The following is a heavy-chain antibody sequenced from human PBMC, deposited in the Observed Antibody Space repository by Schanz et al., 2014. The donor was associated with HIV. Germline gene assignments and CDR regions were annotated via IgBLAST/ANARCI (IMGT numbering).Heavy chain of an antibody. Sequence: QVRLVQSGAEVKKPGASVKVSCKASGYSFTSNFIHWVRQAPGQGLEWMGWMNPKSGNTGYAHKFQGRVTMTRNTSISTAYMELSSLRSEDTAVYYCASLVGATGLELDYWGQGTLVTVSS. D-gene: IGHD1-26*01. J-gene: IGHJ4*02. CDR1: GYSFTSNF. CDR2: MNPKSGNT. V-gene: IGHV1-8*01. CDR3: ASLVGATGLELDY.